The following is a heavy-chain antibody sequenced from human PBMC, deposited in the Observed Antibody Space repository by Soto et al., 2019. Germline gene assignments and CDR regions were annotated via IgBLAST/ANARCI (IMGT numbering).Heavy chain of an antibody. Sequence: EVQLLDSGGGLVQPGGSLRLSCAASGFTFSNYAMTWVRQGPGKGLEWVSGISGSGGRSYYADSVKGRFTISRDNSKSTLYLPMNSLRAEATAVYYCAKAYFVWSSEQPYYFDYWGQGTLVTVSS. CDR1: GFTFSNYA. D-gene: IGHD3-16*01. V-gene: IGHV3-23*01. CDR2: ISGSGGRS. J-gene: IGHJ4*02. CDR3: AKAYFVWSSEQPYYFDY.